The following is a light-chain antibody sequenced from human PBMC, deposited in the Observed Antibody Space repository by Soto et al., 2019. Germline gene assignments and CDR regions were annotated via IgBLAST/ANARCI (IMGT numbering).Light chain of an antibody. CDR2: AAS. J-gene: IGKJ1*01. Sequence: AIRMTQSPSSFSASTGDRVTITCRASQGISSYLAWYQQKPGKAPKLLIYAASTLQSGVPSRFRGSGSGTDFTLTISCLQSEDFATYYCQQYYSYPRTFGQGXKXXI. CDR3: QQYYSYPRT. CDR1: QGISSY. V-gene: IGKV1-8*01.